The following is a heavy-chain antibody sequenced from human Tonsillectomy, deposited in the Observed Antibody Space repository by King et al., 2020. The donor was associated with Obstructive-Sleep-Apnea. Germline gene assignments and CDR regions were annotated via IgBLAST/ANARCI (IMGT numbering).Heavy chain of an antibody. CDR1: GFTFSSYS. V-gene: IGHV3-48*01. CDR2: ISRSSSTI. Sequence: VQLVESGGGLVQPGGSLRLSCAASGFTFSSYSMNWVRQAPGKGLEWVSYISRSSSTIYYADSVKGRFTISRDNAKNSLYLQMNSLRAEDTAVYYCAREAIVVVVAAMDYWGQGTLVTVSS. CDR3: AREAIVVVVAAMDY. J-gene: IGHJ4*02. D-gene: IGHD2-15*01.